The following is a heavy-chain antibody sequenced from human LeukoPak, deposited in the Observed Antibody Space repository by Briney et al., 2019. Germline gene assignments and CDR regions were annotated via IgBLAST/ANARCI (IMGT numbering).Heavy chain of an antibody. V-gene: IGHV3-23*01. D-gene: IGHD2-21*02. Sequence: PGGSLKLSCAASGFTFSSYAMSWVRQAPGKGLEWVSAISGRGGSTYYADSVKGRFTISRDNSKNTLYLQMNSLRAEDTAVYYCAKVGCGGDCYYYYFDYWGQGTLVTVSS. CDR2: ISGRGGST. CDR3: AKVGCGGDCYYYYFDY. CDR1: GFTFSSYA. J-gene: IGHJ4*02.